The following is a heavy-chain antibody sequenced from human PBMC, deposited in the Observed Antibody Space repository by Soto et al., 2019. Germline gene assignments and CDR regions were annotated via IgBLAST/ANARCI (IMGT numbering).Heavy chain of an antibody. V-gene: IGHV3-53*01. D-gene: IGHD6-25*01. J-gene: IGHJ4*02. CDR3: APQRGGGGY. CDR2: IYSGGYT. Sequence: EVQLVESGGGLIQPGGSLRLSCAVSGFTVSNNYMSWVRQAPGKGLEGVSVIYSGGYTAYGDSVKGRFTISRDNSKNTLNLQKKSRGAADTAVFYCAPQRGGGGYWGQGTLVTVSS. CDR1: GFTVSNNY.